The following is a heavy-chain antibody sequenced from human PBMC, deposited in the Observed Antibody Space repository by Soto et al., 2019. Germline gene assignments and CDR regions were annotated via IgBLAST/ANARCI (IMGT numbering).Heavy chain of an antibody. CDR3: ARDSYYYDSSGYWDDAFDI. CDR1: GGSISSGGYY. CDR2: IYYSGST. D-gene: IGHD3-22*01. J-gene: IGHJ3*02. V-gene: IGHV4-31*03. Sequence: QVQLQESGPGLVKPSQTLSLTCTVSGGSISSGGYYWSWIRQHPGKGLEWIGYIYYSGSTYYNPSLKSRVTISVDTSKYQFSLKLSSVTAADTAVYYCARDSYYYDSSGYWDDAFDIWGQGTMVTVSS.